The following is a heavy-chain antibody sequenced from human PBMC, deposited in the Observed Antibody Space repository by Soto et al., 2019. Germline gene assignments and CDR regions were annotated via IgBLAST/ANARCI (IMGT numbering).Heavy chain of an antibody. CDR3: ARVADTAMVTGYYYGMDV. CDR1: GGSISSGDYY. Sequence: QVQLQESGPGLVKPSQTLSLTCTVSGGSISSGDYYWSWIRQPPGKGLEWIGYIYYSGSTYYNPSRKSRVTISVDTSKNQFSLKLSSVTAADTAVYYCARVADTAMVTGYYYGMDVWGQGTTVTVSS. V-gene: IGHV4-30-4*01. D-gene: IGHD5-18*01. CDR2: IYYSGST. J-gene: IGHJ6*02.